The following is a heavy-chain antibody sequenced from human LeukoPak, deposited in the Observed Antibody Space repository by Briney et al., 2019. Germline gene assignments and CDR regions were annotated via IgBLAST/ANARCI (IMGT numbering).Heavy chain of an antibody. CDR3: AREPYGGNSPY. J-gene: IGHJ4*02. CDR2: IWYDGSNK. CDR1: GFTFSSYG. Sequence: QSGGSLRLSCAASGFTFSSYGMHWVRQAPGKGLEWVAVIWYDGSNKYYEDSVKGRFTISRDNSKNTLYLQMNSLRAEDTAVYYCAREPYGGNSPYWGQGTLVTVSS. V-gene: IGHV3-33*01. D-gene: IGHD4-23*01.